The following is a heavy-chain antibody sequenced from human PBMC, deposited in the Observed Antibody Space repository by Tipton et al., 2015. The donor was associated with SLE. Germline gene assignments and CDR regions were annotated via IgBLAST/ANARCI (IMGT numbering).Heavy chain of an antibody. CDR2: IYHSGST. D-gene: IGHD6-19*01. V-gene: IGHV4-38-2*02. J-gene: IGHJ4*02. CDR3: AAVSSALWNFGY. Sequence: TLSLTCTVSGYSISSGYYWGWIRQPPGKGLEWIGSIYHSGSTYYNPCLKSRVTISGDTSKNQFSLKLSSVPAADTAVYYCAAVSSALWNFGYWGQGTLVTVSS. CDR1: GYSISSGYY.